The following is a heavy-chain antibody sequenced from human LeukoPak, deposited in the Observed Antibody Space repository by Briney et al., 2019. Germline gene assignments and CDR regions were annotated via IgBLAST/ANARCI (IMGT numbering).Heavy chain of an antibody. CDR1: GGTFSSYA. J-gene: IGHJ4*02. V-gene: IGHV1-69*13. D-gene: IGHD2-21*02. CDR2: IIPLFGTA. Sequence: ASVKVSCKASGGTFSSYAISWVRQAPGQGLDWMGGIIPLFGTAHYAQKFQGRVTITADESTSTAYIELRSLRSEDTAVYYCARTDTPGDYWGQGTLVTVSS. CDR3: ARTDTPGDY.